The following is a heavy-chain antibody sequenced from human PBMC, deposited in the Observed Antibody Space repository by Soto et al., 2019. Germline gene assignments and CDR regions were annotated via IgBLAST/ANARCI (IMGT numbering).Heavy chain of an antibody. J-gene: IGHJ5*02. Sequence: GGSLRLSCAASGFTFSNAWMSWVRQAPGKGLEWVGRIKSKTDGGTTDYAAPVKGRFTISRDDSKNTLYLQMNSLKTEDTAVYYCTTEEGYSSSSLFDPWGQGTLVTVSS. D-gene: IGHD6-6*01. CDR2: IKSKTDGGTT. V-gene: IGHV3-15*01. CDR1: GFTFSNAW. CDR3: TTEEGYSSSSLFDP.